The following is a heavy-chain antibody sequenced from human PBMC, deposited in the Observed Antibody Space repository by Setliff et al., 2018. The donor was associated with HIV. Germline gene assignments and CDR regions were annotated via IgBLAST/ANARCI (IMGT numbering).Heavy chain of an antibody. CDR3: AKSPGFSGYGGSG. V-gene: IGHV4-39*01. CDR2: IYYSGST. J-gene: IGHJ4*02. CDR1: GGSISSSSYY. D-gene: IGHD5-12*01. Sequence: SETLSLTCTVSGGSISSSSYYWGWVRQPPGKGLEWIGTIYYSGSTYYNPSLRSRVTISVDTSRNQFSLRLSSVTAADTAVYYCAKSPGFSGYGGSGWGQGTLVTVSS.